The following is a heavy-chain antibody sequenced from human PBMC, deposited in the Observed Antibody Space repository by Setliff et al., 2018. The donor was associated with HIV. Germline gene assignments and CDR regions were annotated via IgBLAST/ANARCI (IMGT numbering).Heavy chain of an antibody. CDR3: VHRTNQLYLR. V-gene: IGHV2-70*11. J-gene: IGHJ4*02. D-gene: IGHD2-2*02. Sequence: SGPTLVNPTQTLTLTCSFSGFSLSTTGMSLSWIRQPPGKALEWLARIDWDDDKYYSTSLKTRLTISKDTSKNQVVLTMTNMDPVDTATYYCVHRTNQLYLRWGQGTLVTVSS. CDR1: GFSLSTTGMS. CDR2: IDWDDDK.